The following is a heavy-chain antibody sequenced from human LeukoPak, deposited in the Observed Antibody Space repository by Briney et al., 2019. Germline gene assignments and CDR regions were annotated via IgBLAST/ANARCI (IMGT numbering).Heavy chain of an antibody. V-gene: IGHV3-7*01. CDR1: GFTFSSYW. CDR3: ARHKITMVRGVMDY. J-gene: IGHJ4*02. D-gene: IGHD3-10*01. Sequence: GGSLRLPCAASGFTFSSYWMSWVRQAPGKGPEWVANIKQDGSEEYYVDSVKGRFTISRDNAKNSLYLQMNSLRAEDTAVYYCARHKITMVRGVMDYWGQGTLVTVSS. CDR2: IKQDGSEE.